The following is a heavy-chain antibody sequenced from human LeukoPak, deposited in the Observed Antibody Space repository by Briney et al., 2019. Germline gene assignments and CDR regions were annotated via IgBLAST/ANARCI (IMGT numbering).Heavy chain of an antibody. CDR3: ARDIYDVVGYFDY. Sequence: GRSLRLSCAASGFTFSSYAMHWVRQAPGKGLEWVAVISYDGSNKYYADSVKGRFTISRDNSKNTLYLQMNSLRAEDTAVYYCARDIYDVVGYFDYCGQGTLVTVSS. CDR2: ISYDGSNK. D-gene: IGHD2-15*01. J-gene: IGHJ4*02. CDR1: GFTFSSYA. V-gene: IGHV3-30*04.